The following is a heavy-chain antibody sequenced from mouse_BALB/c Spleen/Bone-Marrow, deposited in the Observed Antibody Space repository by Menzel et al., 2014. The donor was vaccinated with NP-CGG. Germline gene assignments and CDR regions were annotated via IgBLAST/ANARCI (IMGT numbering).Heavy chain of an antibody. CDR3: ANYYGSTWFAY. Sequence: EVQVVESGGGLVKPGGSLKLSCAASGFTFSDYYMYWVRPTPEKRLEWVATISDGGSYTYYPDSVKGRFTISRDNAKNNLYLQMSSLKSEDTAMYYCANYYGSTWFAYWGQGTLVTVSA. CDR1: GFTFSDYY. D-gene: IGHD1-1*01. J-gene: IGHJ3*01. V-gene: IGHV5-4*02. CDR2: ISDGGSYT.